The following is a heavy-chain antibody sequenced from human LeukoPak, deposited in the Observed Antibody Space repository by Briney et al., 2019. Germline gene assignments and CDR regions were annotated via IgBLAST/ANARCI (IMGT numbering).Heavy chain of an antibody. J-gene: IGHJ4*02. CDR2: IYSGGNT. Sequence: PGGSLRLSCAASGFTVSSNYMSWVRQAPGKGLKWVSVIYSGGNTYYADSVKGRFIISRDNSKNTLYLQMNSLRAEDTAVYYCAGSGSYPYYFDYWGQGTLVTVSS. D-gene: IGHD3-10*01. CDR3: AGSGSYPYYFDY. CDR1: GFTVSSNY. V-gene: IGHV3-66*01.